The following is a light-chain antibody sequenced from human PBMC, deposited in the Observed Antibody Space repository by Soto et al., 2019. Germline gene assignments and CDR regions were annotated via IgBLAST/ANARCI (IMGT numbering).Light chain of an antibody. CDR3: QLWT. V-gene: IGKV3-11*01. CDR1: QSVSSD. J-gene: IGKJ1*01. CDR2: DAS. Sequence: EIVLTQSPATLSLSPGERATLSCRASQSVSSDLAWYQQKPGQAPRLLIYDASNRATGIPARFSGSGSGTDFSLTISSLEPEDFAVYYCQLWTFGQGTKVDI.